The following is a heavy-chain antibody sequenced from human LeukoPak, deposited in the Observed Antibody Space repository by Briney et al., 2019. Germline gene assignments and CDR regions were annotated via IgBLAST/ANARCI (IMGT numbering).Heavy chain of an antibody. J-gene: IGHJ4*02. CDR3: AKWKYSSSGLDDY. Sequence: GGSLRLSCAASKFAFSSYAMSWVRQAPGKGLEWVSAISGGGGNTYYADSVKGRFTISRDNSKNTLYVQMNSLGAEDTAVYYCAKWKYSSSGLDDYWGQGTLVTVSS. V-gene: IGHV3-23*01. CDR1: KFAFSSYA. D-gene: IGHD6-6*01. CDR2: ISGGGGNT.